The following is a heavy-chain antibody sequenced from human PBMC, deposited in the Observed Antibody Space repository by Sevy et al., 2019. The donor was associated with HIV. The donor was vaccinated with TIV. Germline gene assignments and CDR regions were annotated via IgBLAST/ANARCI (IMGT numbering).Heavy chain of an antibody. J-gene: IGHJ4*02. D-gene: IGHD5-12*01. CDR2: IIPIFGTA. CDR1: GGTFSSYA. Sequence: ASVKVSCKASGGTFSSYAISWVRQAPGQGLEWMGGIIPIFGTANYAQKFQGRVTITADESTSTAYMELSSLRSEATAVYYCARNLKSRDGYNSGLDYWGQGTLVTVSS. CDR3: ARNLKSRDGYNSGLDY. V-gene: IGHV1-69*13.